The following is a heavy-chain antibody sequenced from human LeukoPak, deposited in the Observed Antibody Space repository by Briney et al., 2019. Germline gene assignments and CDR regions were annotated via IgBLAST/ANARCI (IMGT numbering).Heavy chain of an antibody. CDR3: ARRGANSGHTFDY. V-gene: IGHV3-11*01. D-gene: IGHD5-12*01. CDR1: GFTFSSYE. CDR2: IRSSGSDT. J-gene: IGHJ4*02. Sequence: GGSLRLSCAASGFTFSSYEMSWIRQAPGKGLEWVSYIRSSGSDTYYADSVKGRFTISRDNTKNALYLQMNSPRADDTAVYYCARRGANSGHTFDYWGQGTLVSVSS.